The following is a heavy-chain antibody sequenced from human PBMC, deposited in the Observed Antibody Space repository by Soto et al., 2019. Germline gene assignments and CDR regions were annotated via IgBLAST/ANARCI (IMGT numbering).Heavy chain of an antibody. D-gene: IGHD5-12*01. J-gene: IGHJ5*02. CDR1: GATFSGYS. V-gene: IGHV4-34*01. Sequence: SETLSLTCTVYGATFSGYSWTWIRQFPGKGLEWIGETDHSARTNYNPSLKSRVTISVDTSKNHFSLRLRSVTAADTAVYYCARGVSGYSAYDYNCLEPWGQGTLVTVS. CDR3: ARGVSGYSAYDYNCLEP. CDR2: TDHSART.